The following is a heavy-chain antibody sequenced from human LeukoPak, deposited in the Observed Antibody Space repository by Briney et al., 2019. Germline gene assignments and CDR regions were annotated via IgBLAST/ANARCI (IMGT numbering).Heavy chain of an antibody. D-gene: IGHD6-13*01. CDR3: ARVGDSSSWYSYNWFDP. J-gene: IGHJ5*02. V-gene: IGHV4-30-4*08. Sequence: SQTLSLTCTVSGGSISSGDYYWSWIRQPPGKGLEWIGYIYYSGSTYYNPSLKSRVTISVDTSKNQFSLKLSSVTAADTAVYYCARVGDSSSWYSYNWFDPWGQGTLVTVSS. CDR2: IYYSGST. CDR1: GGSISSGDYY.